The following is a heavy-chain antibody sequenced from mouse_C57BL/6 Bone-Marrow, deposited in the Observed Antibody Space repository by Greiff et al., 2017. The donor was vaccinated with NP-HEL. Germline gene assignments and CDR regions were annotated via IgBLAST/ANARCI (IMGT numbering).Heavy chain of an antibody. J-gene: IGHJ4*01. Sequence: DVMLVESGGGLVKPGGSLKLSCAASGFTFRDYGMHWVRQAPEKGLAWVAYISSGSSTIYYADTVKGRFTISRDNAKNTLCLQMTSLRSEDTAMYYCARRYRGLYYYAMDYWGQGTSVTVSS. CDR2: ISSGSSTI. V-gene: IGHV5-17*01. CDR3: ARRYRGLYYYAMDY. CDR1: GFTFRDYG. D-gene: IGHD2-12*01.